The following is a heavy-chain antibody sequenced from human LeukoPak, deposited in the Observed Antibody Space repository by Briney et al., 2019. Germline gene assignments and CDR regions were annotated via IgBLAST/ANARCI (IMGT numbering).Heavy chain of an antibody. CDR2: ISYSGST. Sequence: SETLSLTCTVSGGSISSYYWSWIRQPPGKGLEWIGYISYSGSTNYNPSLKSRVTISVDTSKNQFPLKLSSVTAADTAVYYCARGYYDILTGLGYFDLWGRGTLVTVSS. CDR1: GGSISSYY. CDR3: ARGYYDILTGLGYFDL. V-gene: IGHV4-59*08. J-gene: IGHJ2*01. D-gene: IGHD3-9*01.